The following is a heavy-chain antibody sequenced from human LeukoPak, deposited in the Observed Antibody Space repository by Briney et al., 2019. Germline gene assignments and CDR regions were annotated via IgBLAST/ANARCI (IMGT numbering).Heavy chain of an antibody. CDR2: IYYSGST. CDR3: ASGVVVAATASFDP. J-gene: IGHJ5*02. Sequence: SETLSLTCTVSGGSVSSDSYYWSCIRPPPGKGLEWVRYIYYSGSTNYNPSLKSRVTISVDTSKNQFSLKLSSVTAADTAVYYCASGVVVAATASFDPWGQGTLVTVSS. CDR1: GGSVSSDSYY. D-gene: IGHD2-15*01. V-gene: IGHV4-61*01.